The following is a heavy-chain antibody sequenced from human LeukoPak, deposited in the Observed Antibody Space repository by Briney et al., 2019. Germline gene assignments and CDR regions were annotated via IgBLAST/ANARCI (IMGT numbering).Heavy chain of an antibody. D-gene: IGHD3-10*01. V-gene: IGHV1-18*01. Sequence: ASVKVSCRASGYTFTSYGISWVRQAPGQGLEWMGWISAYNGNTNYAQKLQGRVTMTTDTSTSTAYMELRSLRSDDTAVYYCARDPRFGELLGPPYYYYGMDVWGQGTTVTVSS. CDR1: GYTFTSYG. J-gene: IGHJ6*02. CDR3: ARDPRFGELLGPPYYYYGMDV. CDR2: ISAYNGNT.